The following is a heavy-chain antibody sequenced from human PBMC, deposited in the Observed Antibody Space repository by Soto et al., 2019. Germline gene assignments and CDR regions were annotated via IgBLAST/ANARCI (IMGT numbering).Heavy chain of an antibody. D-gene: IGHD6-13*01. CDR1: GYTFINFG. CDR3: AREPPRATAGLNYFDP. Sequence: QVQLVQSGTEVKKPGASVKVSCKTSGYTFINFGIGWVRQAPGQGLEWMGWISPFNGHTHYAQKFQGRVSLTTDTSTXXXXXXLXXXTYDDTAVYYCAREPPRATAGLNYFDPWGQGTLVTVSS. CDR2: ISPFNGHT. V-gene: IGHV1-18*01. J-gene: IGHJ5*02.